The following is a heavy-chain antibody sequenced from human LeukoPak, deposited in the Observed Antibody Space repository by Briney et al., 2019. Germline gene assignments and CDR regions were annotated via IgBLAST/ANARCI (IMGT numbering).Heavy chain of an antibody. V-gene: IGHV1-2*02. CDR2: INPNTGAT. J-gene: IGHJ1*01. D-gene: IGHD6-19*01. Sequence: ASVTVSCKPSGYTFTGYYLHWVRQAPGQGLEWMGWINPNTGATIYAEKFQGRVTMTRDTSIDTAYMEMRSLRSDDTAVYYCARDRVGSGWPRPWYFEFWGQSTLITVSS. CDR1: GYTFTGYY. CDR3: ARDRVGSGWPRPWYFEF.